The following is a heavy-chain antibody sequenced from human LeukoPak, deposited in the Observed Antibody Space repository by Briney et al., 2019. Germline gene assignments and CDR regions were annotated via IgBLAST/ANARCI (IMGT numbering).Heavy chain of an antibody. D-gene: IGHD4-17*01. CDR1: GGTFSSYA. J-gene: IGHJ3*02. CDR3: ARGGGDYVRNAFDI. CDR2: IIPIFGTA. V-gene: IGHV1-69*01. Sequence: GASVKVSCKASGGTFSSYAISWVRQAPGQGLEWMGGIIPIFGTANYAQKFQGRVTITADESTSTAYMELSSLRSENTAVYYCARGGGDYVRNAFDIWGRGTIVTVSS.